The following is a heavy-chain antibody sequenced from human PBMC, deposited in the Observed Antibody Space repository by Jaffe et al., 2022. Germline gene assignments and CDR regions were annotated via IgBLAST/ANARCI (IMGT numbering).Heavy chain of an antibody. CDR2: ISSSSSYI. CDR3: AREQYDYIWGSYRSPLSY. Sequence: EVQLVESGGGLVKPGGSLRLSCAASGFTFSSYSMNWVRQAPGKGLEWVSSISSSSSYIYYADSVKGRFTISRDNAKNSLYLQMNSLRAEDTAVYYCAREQYDYIWGSYRSPLSYWGQGTLVTVSS. V-gene: IGHV3-21*01. D-gene: IGHD3-16*02. J-gene: IGHJ4*02. CDR1: GFTFSSYS.